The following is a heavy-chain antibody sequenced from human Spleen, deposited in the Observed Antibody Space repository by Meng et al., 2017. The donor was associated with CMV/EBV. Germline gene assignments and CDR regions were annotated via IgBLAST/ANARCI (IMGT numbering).Heavy chain of an antibody. Sequence: SETLSLTCAVYGGSFSGYYWSWIRQPPGKGLEWIGEINHSGSTNYNPSLKSRVTISVDTSKNQFSLKVNSVTAADTAVYYCARGPLDYYYFGMDVWGHGTTVTVSS. V-gene: IGHV4-34*01. CDR3: ARGPLDYYYFGMDV. J-gene: IGHJ6*02. CDR2: INHSGST. CDR1: GGSFSGYY.